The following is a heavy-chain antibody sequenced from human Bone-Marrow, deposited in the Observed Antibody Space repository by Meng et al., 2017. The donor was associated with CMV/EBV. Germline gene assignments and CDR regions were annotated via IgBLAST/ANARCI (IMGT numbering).Heavy chain of an antibody. CDR2: IYYSGST. D-gene: IGHD2-2*01. V-gene: IGHV4-31*02. J-gene: IGHJ5*02. CDR1: GGYY. Sequence: GGYYWSWIRQHPGKGLEWIGYIYYSGSTYYNPSLKSRVNISVDTSKNQFSLKLSSVTAADTAVYYCARAPVCSSTSCYRGVGDWFDPWGQGTLVTVSS. CDR3: ARAPVCSSTSCYRGVGDWFDP.